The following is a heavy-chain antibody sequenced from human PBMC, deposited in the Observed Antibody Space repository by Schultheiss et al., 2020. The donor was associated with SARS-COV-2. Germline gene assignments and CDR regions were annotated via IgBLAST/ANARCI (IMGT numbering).Heavy chain of an antibody. D-gene: IGHD3-3*01. V-gene: IGHV4-34*01. CDR2: INHSGST. Sequence: SETLSLTCAVYGGSFGFDYWTWIRQPPGKGLEWIGEINHSGSTNYNPSLKSRVTISVDTSKNQFSLKLSSVTAADTAVYYCARVNDFWSGYYGRAAGWFDPWGQGTLVTVSS. CDR1: GGSFGFDY. CDR3: ARVNDFWSGYYGRAAGWFDP. J-gene: IGHJ5*02.